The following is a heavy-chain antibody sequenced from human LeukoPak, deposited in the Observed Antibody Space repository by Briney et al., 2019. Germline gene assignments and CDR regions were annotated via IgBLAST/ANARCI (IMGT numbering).Heavy chain of an antibody. V-gene: IGHV4-4*02. J-gene: IGHJ5*02. D-gene: IGHD3-9*01. CDR2: IYHSGST. CDR3: ARGDYDILTGISNWFDP. CDR1: GGSISSSNW. Sequence: SETLSLTCAVSGGSISSSNWWSWVRQPPGKGLEWIGEIYHSGSTNYNPSLKSRVTISVDKSKNQFSLKLSSVTAADTAVYYCARGDYDILTGISNWFDPWGQGTLVTVSS.